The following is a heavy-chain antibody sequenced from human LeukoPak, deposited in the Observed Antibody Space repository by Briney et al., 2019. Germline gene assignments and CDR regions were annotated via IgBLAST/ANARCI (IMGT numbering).Heavy chain of an antibody. CDR2: IRNKAYTNTA. CDR1: GFPFSDHY. V-gene: IGHV3-72*01. D-gene: IGHD4-23*01. CDR3: ARDGMDGGNFDY. J-gene: IGHJ4*02. Sequence: GGSLRLSCAASGFPFSDHYMDWFRQAPGKGLEWVARIRNKAYTNTAAHAASVKGRFTISRDDSKNSLYLQMNSLKTEDTAVYYCARDGMDGGNFDYWGQGTLVTVSS.